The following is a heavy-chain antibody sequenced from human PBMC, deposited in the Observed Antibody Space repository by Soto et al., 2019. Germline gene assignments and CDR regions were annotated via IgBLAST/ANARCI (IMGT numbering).Heavy chain of an antibody. CDR2: IYYSGST. Sequence: SETLSLTCTVSGGSVSSGSYYWSWIRQPPGKGLEWIGYIYYSGSTNYNPSLKSRVTISVDTSKNQFSLKLSSVTAADTAVYYCASGQQLVRNYWGQGTLVTVSS. V-gene: IGHV4-61*01. CDR3: ASGQQLVRNY. J-gene: IGHJ4*02. CDR1: GGSVSSGSYY. D-gene: IGHD6-13*01.